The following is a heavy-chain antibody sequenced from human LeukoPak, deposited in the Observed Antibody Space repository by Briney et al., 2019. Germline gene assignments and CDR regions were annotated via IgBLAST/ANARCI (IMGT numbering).Heavy chain of an antibody. CDR1: GGSISSYY. Sequence: SETLSLTCTVSGGSISSYYWSWIRQPPGKGLEWIGYIYYSGSTNYNPSLKSRVTISVDTSKNQFSLKLSSVTAADTAVYYCARNPYYYGSGSYRRGFDYWGQGTLVTVSS. CDR2: IYYSGST. D-gene: IGHD3-10*01. J-gene: IGHJ4*02. CDR3: ARNPYYYGSGSYRRGFDY. V-gene: IGHV4-59*01.